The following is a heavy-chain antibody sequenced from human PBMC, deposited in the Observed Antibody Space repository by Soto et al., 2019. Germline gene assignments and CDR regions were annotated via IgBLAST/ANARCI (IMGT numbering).Heavy chain of an antibody. CDR2: ISGSGGST. Sequence: EVQLLESGGGLVQPGGSLRLSFAASGFTFSSYAMSLVRQAPVKGLAWVSAISGSGGSTYYPDSVKGRFTISRDNSKNTLYLQMNSLRAEDTAVYYCAKDSYGDPFLWGQGTLVTVSS. CDR1: GFTFSSYA. D-gene: IGHD4-17*01. CDR3: AKDSYGDPFL. J-gene: IGHJ4*02. V-gene: IGHV3-23*01.